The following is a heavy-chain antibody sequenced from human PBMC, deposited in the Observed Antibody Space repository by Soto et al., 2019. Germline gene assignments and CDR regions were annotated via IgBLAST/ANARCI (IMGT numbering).Heavy chain of an antibody. CDR3: ARNIAAAPLGAFDI. CDR2: IKQDGSEK. D-gene: IGHD6-13*01. Sequence: GGSLRLSCAASGFTFSSYWMSWVRQAPGKGLEWVANIKQDGSEKYYVDSVKGRFTISRDNAKNSLYLQMNSLRAEDTAVYYCARNIAAAPLGAFDIWGQGTMVTVSS. J-gene: IGHJ3*02. V-gene: IGHV3-7*01. CDR1: GFTFSSYW.